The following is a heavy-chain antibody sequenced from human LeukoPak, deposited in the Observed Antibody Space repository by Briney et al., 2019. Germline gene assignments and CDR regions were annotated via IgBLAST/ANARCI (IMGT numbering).Heavy chain of an antibody. CDR2: IYPGNSDT. V-gene: IGHV5-51*01. Sequence: GESLKISCKGSGYSFSSYWIAWVRQMPGKGLEWMGVIYPGNSDTRYSPSFQGQVTISVDKSINTAYLQWSSLKAADTAMYFCARPNSRQLERGGYWGQGTLVTVSS. D-gene: IGHD3-3*01. J-gene: IGHJ4*02. CDR1: GYSFSSYW. CDR3: ARPNSRQLERGGY.